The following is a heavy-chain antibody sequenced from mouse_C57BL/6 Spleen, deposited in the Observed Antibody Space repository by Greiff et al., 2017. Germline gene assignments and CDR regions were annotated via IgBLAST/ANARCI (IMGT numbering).Heavy chain of an antibody. CDR2: IYPGSGST. CDR1: GYTFTSYW. J-gene: IGHJ2*01. Sequence: QVHVKQPGAELVKPGASVKMSCKASGYTFTSYWITWVKQRPGQGLEWIGDIYPGSGSTNYNEKFKSKATLTVDTSSSTAYMQLSSLTSEDSAVYYCAGLIYYYGSSLFDYWGQGTTLTVSS. CDR3: AGLIYYYGSSLFDY. D-gene: IGHD1-1*01. V-gene: IGHV1-55*01.